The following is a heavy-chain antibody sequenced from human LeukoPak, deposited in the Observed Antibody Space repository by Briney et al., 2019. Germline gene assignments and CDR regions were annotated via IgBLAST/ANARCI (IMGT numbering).Heavy chain of an antibody. CDR2: ISAYNGNT. CDR1: GYTFTSYG. V-gene: IGHV1-18*01. CDR3: ARIRAMAYFLDY. D-gene: IGHD5-18*01. Sequence: ASVKVSCKASGYTFTSYGISWVRQAPGQGREWMGWISAYNGNTNYAQKLQGRVTMTTDTSTSTAYMELRSLRSDDTAVYYCARIRAMAYFLDYWGQGTLVTVSS. J-gene: IGHJ4*02.